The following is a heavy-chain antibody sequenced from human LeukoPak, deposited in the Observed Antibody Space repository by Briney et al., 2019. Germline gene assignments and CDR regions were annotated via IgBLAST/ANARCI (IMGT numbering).Heavy chain of an antibody. J-gene: IGHJ6*02. V-gene: IGHV4-59*01. D-gene: IGHD3-10*01. CDR2: IFYSGST. CDR3: ARGGFGGSRYKYGMDV. Sequence: SETLSLTCTVSGASITSVYWSWIRQPPGKGLEWIGYIFYSGSTNYNPSLKSRVTISVDTSKNHFSLKLSSVTAADTAVYYCARGGFGGSRYKYGMDVWGQGTTVTVSS. CDR1: GASITSVY.